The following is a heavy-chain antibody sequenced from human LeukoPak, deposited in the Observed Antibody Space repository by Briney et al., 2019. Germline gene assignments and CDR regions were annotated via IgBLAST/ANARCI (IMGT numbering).Heavy chain of an antibody. CDR1: GGSLTSSY. J-gene: IGHJ4*02. V-gene: IGHV4-4*07. CDR3: ARDPNSAL. Sequence: SGTLSLTGNVSGGSLTSSYWSWIRQPAGKGLEWIGRLSPSGSTNYNPSLKSRVTMSADTSKNQFSLRLTSVTAADTAVYYCARDPNSALWGQGTLVTVSS. D-gene: IGHD4-23*01. CDR2: LSPSGST.